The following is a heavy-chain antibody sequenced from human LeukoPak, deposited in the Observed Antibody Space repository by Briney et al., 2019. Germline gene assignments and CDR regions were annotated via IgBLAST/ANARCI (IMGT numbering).Heavy chain of an antibody. J-gene: IGHJ2*01. CDR1: GFTFSNYG. CDR2: IRYDGSNK. Sequence: GGSLRLSCAASGFTFSNYGMHWVRQAPGKGLEWVAFIRYDGSNKYYADSVKGRFTVSRDNVKNSLFLQMDSLRAEDTALYYCARSMTTVTTRFFDLWGRGTLVTVSS. D-gene: IGHD4-17*01. CDR3: ARSMTTVTTRFFDL. V-gene: IGHV3-30*02.